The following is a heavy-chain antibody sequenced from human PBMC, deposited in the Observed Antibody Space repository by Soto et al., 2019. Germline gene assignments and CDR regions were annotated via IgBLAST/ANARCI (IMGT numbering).Heavy chain of an antibody. CDR3: AREGRAMIVVVANYYYYGMDV. V-gene: IGHV1-69*13. CDR1: GRTFSSYA. J-gene: IGHJ6*02. Sequence: SVKVSCKASGRTFSSYAISWVRQAPGQGLEWMGGIIPIFGTANYAQKFQGRVTITADESTSTAYMELSSLRSEDTAVYYCAREGRAMIVVVANYYYYGMDVWGQGTTVTVSS. D-gene: IGHD3-22*01. CDR2: IIPIFGTA.